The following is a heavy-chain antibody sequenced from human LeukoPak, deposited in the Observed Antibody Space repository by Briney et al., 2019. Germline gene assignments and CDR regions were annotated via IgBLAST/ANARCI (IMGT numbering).Heavy chain of an antibody. CDR1: GYTFTSHG. CDR3: ARGPYGSGRNYYYYGMDV. D-gene: IGHD3-10*01. J-gene: IGHJ6*02. Sequence: ASVKVSCKASGYTFTSHGISWVRQAPGQRLEWMGWISAYNGNTNYAQKLQGRVTMTTDTSTSTAYMELRSLRSDDTAVYYCARGPYGSGRNYYYYGMDVWGQGTTVTVSS. V-gene: IGHV1-18*01. CDR2: ISAYNGNT.